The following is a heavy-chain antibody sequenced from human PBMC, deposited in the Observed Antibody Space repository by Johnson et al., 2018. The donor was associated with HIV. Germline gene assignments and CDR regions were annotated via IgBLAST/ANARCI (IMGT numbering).Heavy chain of an antibody. V-gene: IGHV3-20*04. D-gene: IGHD3-10*01. Sequence: VQLVESGGGLVQPGGSLRLSCAASGFTFDDYGMSWVRQAPGKGLEWVSGINWNGGSTGYADSVKGRFTISRDNAKNSLYLQMNSLRAEDTALYYCATRITMVQGVIKGDAFDIWGQGTMVTVSS. CDR2: INWNGGST. CDR1: GFTFDDYG. CDR3: ATRITMVQGVIKGDAFDI. J-gene: IGHJ3*02.